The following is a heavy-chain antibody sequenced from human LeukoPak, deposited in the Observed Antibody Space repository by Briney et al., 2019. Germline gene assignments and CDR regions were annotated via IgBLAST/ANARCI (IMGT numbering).Heavy chain of an antibody. Sequence: SVKVSCKASGGTFSSYAISWVRQAPGQGLEWMGGIIPIFGTANYAQKFQGRVTITADKSTSTAYMELSSLRSEDTAVYYCARASYYDSSGYYQDFDYWGQGTLVTVSS. V-gene: IGHV1-69*06. D-gene: IGHD3-22*01. CDR3: ARASYYDSSGYYQDFDY. CDR1: GGTFSSYA. J-gene: IGHJ4*02. CDR2: IIPIFGTA.